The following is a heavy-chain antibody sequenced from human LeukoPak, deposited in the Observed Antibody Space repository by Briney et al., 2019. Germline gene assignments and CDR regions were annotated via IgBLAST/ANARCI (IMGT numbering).Heavy chain of an antibody. Sequence: GGSLRLSCAASGFTFSNYDMPWVRQAPGKGLEWVSAISSSGSYIYYADSIKGRFTISRDNAENSLYLQMNSLRAVDTAVYFCARGEEKATITALDSWGQGTLVTVSS. D-gene: IGHD5-24*01. CDR1: GFTFSNYD. CDR3: ARGEEKATITALDS. V-gene: IGHV3-21*01. CDR2: ISSSGSYI. J-gene: IGHJ4*02.